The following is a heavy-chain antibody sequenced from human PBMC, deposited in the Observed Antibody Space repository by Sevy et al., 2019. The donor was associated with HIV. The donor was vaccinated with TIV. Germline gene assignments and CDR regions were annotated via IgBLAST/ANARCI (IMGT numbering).Heavy chain of an antibody. CDR3: ARDDRIAAAGRDYYYYMDV. Sequence: GGSLRLSCAASGFTFSSYWMSWVRQAPGKGLEWVANIKQDGSEKYYVDSVKGRFTISRDNAKNSLYLQMNSLRAEDTAVYYGARDDRIAAAGRDYYYYMDVWGKGTTVTVSS. J-gene: IGHJ6*03. CDR1: GFTFSSYW. CDR2: IKQDGSEK. V-gene: IGHV3-7*03. D-gene: IGHD6-13*01.